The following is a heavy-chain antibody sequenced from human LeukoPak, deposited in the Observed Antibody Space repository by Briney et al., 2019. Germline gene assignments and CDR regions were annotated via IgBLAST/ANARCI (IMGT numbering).Heavy chain of an antibody. Sequence: PGGSLRLSCAASGFTFSSYAMSWVRQAPGKGLEWVSAISGSGGSTYYADSVKGRFTISRDNSKNTLFLQVDSLRADDTAVYYCARDVYSSSSDAFDIWGQGTMVTVSS. V-gene: IGHV3-23*01. D-gene: IGHD6-13*01. CDR2: ISGSGGST. CDR1: GFTFSSYA. CDR3: ARDVYSSSSDAFDI. J-gene: IGHJ3*02.